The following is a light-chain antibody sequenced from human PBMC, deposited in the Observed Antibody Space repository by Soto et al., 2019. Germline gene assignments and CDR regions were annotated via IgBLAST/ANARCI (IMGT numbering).Light chain of an antibody. CDR2: GAS. J-gene: IGKJ1*01. CDR3: QEYNNWPGT. Sequence: EIVLTQYPGTLSVSPGERATLSCRASQSVSSKLAWYQQKPGQASRLLFYGASTGATGIPARFSGSGSETEFTLSISSLQSEDFAVYYCQEYNNWPGTFGQGTKVDIK. V-gene: IGKV3-15*01. CDR1: QSVSSK.